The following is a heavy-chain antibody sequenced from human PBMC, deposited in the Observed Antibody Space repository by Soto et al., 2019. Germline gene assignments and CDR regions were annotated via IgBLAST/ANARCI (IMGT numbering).Heavy chain of an antibody. D-gene: IGHD2-2*01. CDR1: GFTFSSYA. Sequence: GGSLRLSCAASGFTFSSYAMSWVRQAPGKGLEWVSAISGSGGSTYYADSVKGRFTISRDNSKNTLYQQMNSLRAEDTDVYYCAKGGYCSSTSCMGDAFDIWGQGTMVTVSS. J-gene: IGHJ3*02. CDR3: AKGGYCSSTSCMGDAFDI. CDR2: ISGSGGST. V-gene: IGHV3-23*01.